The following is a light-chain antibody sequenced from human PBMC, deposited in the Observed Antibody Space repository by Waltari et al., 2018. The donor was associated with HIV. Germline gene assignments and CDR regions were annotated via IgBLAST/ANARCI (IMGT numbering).Light chain of an antibody. Sequence: SYELTQPPSVSVSPGQTASLPCSGDKLGDKYACWYQQKPGQSPVLVIYQDSKRPSGIPERFSGSNSGNTATLTISGTQAMDEADYYCQAWDSSTAVFGGGTKLTVL. J-gene: IGLJ2*01. CDR3: QAWDSSTAV. CDR1: KLGDKY. V-gene: IGLV3-1*01. CDR2: QDS.